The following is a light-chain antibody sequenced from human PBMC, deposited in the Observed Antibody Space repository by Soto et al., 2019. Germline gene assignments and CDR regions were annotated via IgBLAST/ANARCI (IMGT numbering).Light chain of an antibody. Sequence: QSVLTQPASVSGSPGQSITISCTGTSNDVGGYNYVSWYQQRPDTAPKLIIYDVRYRPSGVSNRFSGSKSGNTASLTISGLQAEDEADYYCSAYTSSSTPYVFGSGTKVTVL. CDR1: SNDVGGYNY. V-gene: IGLV2-14*03. CDR2: DVR. J-gene: IGLJ1*01. CDR3: SAYTSSSTPYV.